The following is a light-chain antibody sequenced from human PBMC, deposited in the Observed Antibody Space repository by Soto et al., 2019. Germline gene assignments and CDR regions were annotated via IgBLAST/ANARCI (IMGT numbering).Light chain of an antibody. CDR3: TVWDDSLNGRL. Sequence: SVLTEPPSASGTPGQRVTFSCSGSSSNIGSNAVNWYRQFPGTAPKLLIYRNDQRPSGVPDRFSGSKSGTSASLAISGLQSEDEADYYCTVWDDSLNGRLFGGGTKVTVL. V-gene: IGLV1-44*01. CDR1: SSNIGSNA. J-gene: IGLJ2*01. CDR2: RND.